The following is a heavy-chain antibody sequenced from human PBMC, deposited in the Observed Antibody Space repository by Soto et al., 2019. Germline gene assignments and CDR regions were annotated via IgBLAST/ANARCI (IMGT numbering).Heavy chain of an antibody. J-gene: IGHJ6*02. CDR1: GFTFSSYG. Sequence: GGSLRLSCAASGFTFSSYGMHWVRQAPGKGLEWVAVISYDGSNKYYADSVKGRFTISRDNSKNTLYLQMNSLRAEDTAVYYCAKHPAGDYLPYYGMDVWGQGTTVTVSS. D-gene: IGHD4-17*01. CDR2: ISYDGSNK. V-gene: IGHV3-30*18. CDR3: AKHPAGDYLPYYGMDV.